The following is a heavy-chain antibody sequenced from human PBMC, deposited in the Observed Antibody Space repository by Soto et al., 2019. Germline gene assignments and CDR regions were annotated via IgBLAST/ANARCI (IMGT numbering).Heavy chain of an antibody. Sequence: EVQLVESGGGLVQPGGSLRLSCAASGFTFSSYWMHWVRQAPGKGLVWVSRINSDGSSTSYADSVKGRFTISRDNAKNTLYLQXXXLRAEDTAVYYCVRTSLVVAAATREDYWGQGTLVTVSS. D-gene: IGHD2-15*01. V-gene: IGHV3-74*01. CDR2: INSDGSST. CDR1: GFTFSSYW. CDR3: VRTSLVVAAATREDY. J-gene: IGHJ4*02.